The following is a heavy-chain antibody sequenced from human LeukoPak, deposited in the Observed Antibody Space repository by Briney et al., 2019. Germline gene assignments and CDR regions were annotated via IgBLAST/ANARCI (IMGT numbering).Heavy chain of an antibody. CDR2: INPNSGDT. D-gene: IGHD3-10*01. J-gene: IGHJ3*02. V-gene: IGHV1-2*04. CDR3: ARAHGSGSYYQGQDAFDI. CDR1: GYTLTSYY. Sequence: ASVKVSCKASGYTLTSYYMHWVRQAPGQGLEWMGWINPNSGDTNYSQKFRAWVTMTRDTSISTAYMELSRLRSDDTAVYYCARAHGSGSYYQGQDAFDIWGQGTMVTVSS.